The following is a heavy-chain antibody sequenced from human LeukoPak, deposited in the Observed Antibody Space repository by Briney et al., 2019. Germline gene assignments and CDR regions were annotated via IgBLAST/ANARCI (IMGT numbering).Heavy chain of an antibody. CDR1: GGSISSYY. J-gene: IGHJ4*02. Sequence: SETLSLTCTVSGGSISSYYWSWIRQPPGKGLEWIGYIYYSGSTNYNPSLKSRVTISVDTSKNQFSLKLSSVTAADTAVYYCARTIAAAGRAFDYWGQGTLVTVSS. D-gene: IGHD6-13*01. V-gene: IGHV4-59*01. CDR2: IYYSGST. CDR3: ARTIAAAGRAFDY.